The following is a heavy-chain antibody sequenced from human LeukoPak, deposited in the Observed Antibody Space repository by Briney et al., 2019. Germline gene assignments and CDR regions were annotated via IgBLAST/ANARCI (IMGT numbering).Heavy chain of an antibody. D-gene: IGHD1-26*01. CDR1: GFTLSSYS. CDR3: ARVRGSYCSDY. V-gene: IGHV3-48*04. Sequence: GGSLRLSCAASGFTLSSYSMNWVRQAPGKGLEWVSFISSSSSTIYYADSVKGRFTISRDNAKNSLYLQMNSLRAEGTAVYYCARVRGSYCSDYWGQGTLVTVSS. CDR2: ISSSSSTI. J-gene: IGHJ4*02.